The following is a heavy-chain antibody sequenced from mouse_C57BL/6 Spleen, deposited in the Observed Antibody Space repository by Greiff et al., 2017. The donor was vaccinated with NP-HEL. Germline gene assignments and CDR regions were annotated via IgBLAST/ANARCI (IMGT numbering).Heavy chain of an antibody. J-gene: IGHJ1*03. D-gene: IGHD1-1*01. CDR1: GYTFTSYD. CDR2: IYPRDGST. CDR3: AREDFYYHWYFDV. Sequence: QVQLQQSGPELVKPGASVKLSCKASGYTFTSYDINWVKQRPGQGLEWIGWIYPRDGSTKYNEKFKGKATLTVDTSSSTAYMELHSLTSEDSAVYFCAREDFYYHWYFDVWGTGTTVTVSS. V-gene: IGHV1-85*01.